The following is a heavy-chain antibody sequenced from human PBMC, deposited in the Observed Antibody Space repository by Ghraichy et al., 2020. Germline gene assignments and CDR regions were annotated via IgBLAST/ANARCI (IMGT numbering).Heavy chain of an antibody. J-gene: IGHJ4*02. CDR2: IFHSGST. D-gene: IGHD1-26*01. Sequence: SETLSLTCTVSGYSISSDYYWGWIRQPPGKGLEWIGSIFHSGSTYYNPSLKSRVTISVDTSKNQFSLKLSSVTAADTAVYYCARPIVMRVTSSAFDYWGQGALVTVSS. CDR3: ARPIVMRVTSSAFDY. V-gene: IGHV4-38-2*02. CDR1: GYSISSDYY.